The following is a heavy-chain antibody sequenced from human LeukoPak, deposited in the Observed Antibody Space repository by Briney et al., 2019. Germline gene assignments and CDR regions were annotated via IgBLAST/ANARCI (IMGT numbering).Heavy chain of an antibody. J-gene: IGHJ4*02. CDR1: GFTFSSYA. CDR3: AKDYVTMVRGVRYFDY. Sequence: GGSLRLSCAASGFTFSSYALNWVRQAPGKGLEWVSAISGGTAHTYYADSVKGRFTISRDNSKNTLYLQMNSLRAEDTAVYYCAKDYVTMVRGVRYFDYWGQGTLVTVSS. CDR2: ISGGTAHT. D-gene: IGHD3-10*01. V-gene: IGHV3-23*01.